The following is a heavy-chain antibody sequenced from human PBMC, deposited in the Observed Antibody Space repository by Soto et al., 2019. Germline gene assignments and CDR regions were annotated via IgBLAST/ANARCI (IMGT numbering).Heavy chain of an antibody. CDR2: INHGGST. J-gene: IGHJ4*02. CDR3: ARSYETTVTFDF. V-gene: IGHV4-34*01. D-gene: IGHD4-17*01. Sequence: QVQLQQWGAGLLKPSETLSHTCAVYGGSFSSYYWTWIRQPPGKGLEWIGEINHGGSTSYNPSLKSRVTISVDTSKNQFFLQLNSVTAADTAVYYCARSYETTVTFDFWGQGTLVTVSS. CDR1: GGSFSSYY.